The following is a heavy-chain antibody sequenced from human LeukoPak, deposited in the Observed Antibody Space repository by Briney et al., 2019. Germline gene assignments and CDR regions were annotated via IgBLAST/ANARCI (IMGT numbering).Heavy chain of an antibody. V-gene: IGHV3-9*01. Sequence: GRSLRLFCAASVFTFDDYAMHWVRQAPGKGLEWVSGISWNSGSIGYADSVKGRFTISRDNAKNSPYLQMNSLRAEDTALYYCAKAHCSSTSCHFDYWGQGTLVTVSS. CDR1: VFTFDDYA. J-gene: IGHJ4*02. D-gene: IGHD2-2*01. CDR2: ISWNSGSI. CDR3: AKAHCSSTSCHFDY.